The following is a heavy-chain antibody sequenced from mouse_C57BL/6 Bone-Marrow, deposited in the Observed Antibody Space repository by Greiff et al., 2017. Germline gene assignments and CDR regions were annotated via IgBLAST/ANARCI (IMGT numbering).Heavy chain of an antibody. J-gene: IGHJ1*03. D-gene: IGHD3-3*01. CDR2: IDPSDSYT. Sequence: QVQLQQPGAELVRPGTSVKLSCTASGYTFTSYWMHWVKQRPGQGLEWIGVIDPSDSYTNYNQKFKGKATLTVDTSSSTAYMQLSSLTSEDSAVYYCARRAGQGYWYFDVWGTGTTVTVSS. CDR1: GYTFTSYW. V-gene: IGHV1-59*01. CDR3: ARRAGQGYWYFDV.